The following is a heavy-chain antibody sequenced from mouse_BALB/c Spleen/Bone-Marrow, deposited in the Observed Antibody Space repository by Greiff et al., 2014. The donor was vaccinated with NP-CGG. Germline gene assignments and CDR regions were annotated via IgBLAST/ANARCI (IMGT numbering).Heavy chain of an antibody. CDR1: GFTFSSYG. J-gene: IGHJ1*01. Sequence: EVKLVESGGGLVQPGGSLKLSCVASGFTFSSYGMSWVRQTPDKRLELVATINNNGGSTYYPDSVKGQFTIPRDNATNTLYLQMSSLKSEDTAMYYCARVDGWYFDVWGAGTTVTVSS. V-gene: IGHV5-6-3*01. CDR3: ARVDGWYFDV. CDR2: INNNGGST.